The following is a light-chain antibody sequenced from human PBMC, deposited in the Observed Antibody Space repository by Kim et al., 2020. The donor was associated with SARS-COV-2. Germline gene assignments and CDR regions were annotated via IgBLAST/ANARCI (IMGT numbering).Light chain of an antibody. J-gene: IGKJ4*01. CDR3: LQYNNWPPLT. Sequence: DTVMTQSPATLSASPGERATLSCRASQSVTSNLAWYQQKPGQAPRLLVYGASTRDTGVPTRFSGSGSGTEFTLTISSLQSEDFAIYYCLQYNNWPPLTFGGGTKVDIK. CDR1: QSVTSN. V-gene: IGKV3-15*01. CDR2: GAS.